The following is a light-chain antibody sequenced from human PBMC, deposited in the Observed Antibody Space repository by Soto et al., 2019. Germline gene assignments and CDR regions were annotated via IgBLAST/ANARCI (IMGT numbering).Light chain of an antibody. V-gene: IGKV3-15*01. CDR1: QSVNSN. CDR3: QKYNNWPPWT. CDR2: GAS. Sequence: IVMTQSPATLSVSPGERATLSCRASQSVNSNLAWYQQRPGQAPRLLIYGASTRATGIPARFSGSGSGTEFTLTISRLQSEDFAVYYCQKYNNWPPWTFGQGTKVDI. J-gene: IGKJ1*01.